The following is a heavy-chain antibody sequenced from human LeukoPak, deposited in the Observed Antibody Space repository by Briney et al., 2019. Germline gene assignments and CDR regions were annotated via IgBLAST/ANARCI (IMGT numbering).Heavy chain of an antibody. V-gene: IGHV1-69*05. D-gene: IGHD1-1*01. J-gene: IGHJ3*02. CDR3: ARDPNPQRYNWNDMPDAFDI. Sequence: SVKVSCKASGGTFSSYAISWVRQAPGQGLEWMGGIIPIFGTANYAQKFQGRVTITTDESTSTAYMELSSLRSEDTAVYYCARDPNPQRYNWNDMPDAFDIWGQGTMVTVSS. CDR1: GGTFSSYA. CDR2: IIPIFGTA.